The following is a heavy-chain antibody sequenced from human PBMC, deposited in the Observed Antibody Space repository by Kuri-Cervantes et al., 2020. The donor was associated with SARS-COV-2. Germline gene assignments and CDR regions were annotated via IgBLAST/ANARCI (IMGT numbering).Heavy chain of an antibody. V-gene: IGHV3-15*01. Sequence: GESLKISCAASGFTFSSYWMSWVRQAPGKGLEWVGRIKSKTDGGTTDYAAPVKGRFTISRDNSKNTLYLQMNSLRAEDTAVYSCARAQNCGGACLTGYFQQWGRGTLVTVSS. CDR3: ARAQNCGGACLTGYFQQ. J-gene: IGHJ1*01. D-gene: IGHD2-21*02. CDR2: IKSKTDGGTT. CDR1: GFTFSSYW.